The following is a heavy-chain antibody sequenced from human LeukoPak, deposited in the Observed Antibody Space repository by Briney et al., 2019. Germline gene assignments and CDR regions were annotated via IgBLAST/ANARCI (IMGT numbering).Heavy chain of an antibody. D-gene: IGHD3-3*01. CDR2: ISSSSSTI. CDR1: GFTFSSYS. CDR3: ARDQYDTWSRRGNFDS. J-gene: IGHJ4*02. Sequence: GGSLRLSCSASGFTFSSYSMNWVRQAPGKGLEWVSYISSSSSTIYYADSVKGRFTISRDNAKNSLYLQMNSLRAEDTAVYYCARDQYDTWSRRGNFDSWGQGTLVIVSS. V-gene: IGHV3-48*01.